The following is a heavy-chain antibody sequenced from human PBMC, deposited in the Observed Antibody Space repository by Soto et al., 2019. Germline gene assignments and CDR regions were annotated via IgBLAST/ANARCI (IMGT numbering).Heavy chain of an antibody. CDR1: GFTFRDYA. CDR2: IPSDGSAQ. J-gene: IGHJ4*02. V-gene: IGHV3-30-3*01. D-gene: IGHD1-1*01. CDR3: ARAVAGQVRSAWTWLDY. Sequence: QVQLVESGEGVVQPGRSLRLSCEASGFTFRDYAMHWVRQAPGKGLEWVAAIPSDGSAQHYADSVKGRFSISRDNSKNTLSLQMTSLRPEDAALYYCARAVAGQVRSAWTWLDYWGQGTLVTVSS.